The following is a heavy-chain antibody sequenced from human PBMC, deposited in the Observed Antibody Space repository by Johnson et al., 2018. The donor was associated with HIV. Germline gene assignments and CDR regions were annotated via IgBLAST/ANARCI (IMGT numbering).Heavy chain of an antibody. CDR2: ISSDGSTI. D-gene: IGHD2-15*01. CDR1: GFSFGDYY. Sequence: QVQLVESGGGLVQPGGSVRLSCAASGFSFGDYYMSWIRQAPGKGLEWISYISSDGSTIDYADSVKGRFTISRDNGNNSLYLQMNSLRAEDAAVYYCTGRDLLRAFDIWGQGTMVTVSS. CDR3: TGRDLLRAFDI. J-gene: IGHJ3*02. V-gene: IGHV3-11*04.